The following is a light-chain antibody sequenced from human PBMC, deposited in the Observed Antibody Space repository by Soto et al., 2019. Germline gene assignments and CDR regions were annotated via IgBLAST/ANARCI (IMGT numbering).Light chain of an antibody. CDR1: HVISSW. CDR2: AAS. Sequence: DIPMTQSPSSVSASVGDRVTITCRASHVISSWLAWYQQKPGKAPKLLIYAASRLQSGVPSRFSGSESGAEFSLTISSLQPADVATYYCQQTNDFPYTFGQGTKLEIK. J-gene: IGKJ2*01. V-gene: IGKV1-12*01. CDR3: QQTNDFPYT.